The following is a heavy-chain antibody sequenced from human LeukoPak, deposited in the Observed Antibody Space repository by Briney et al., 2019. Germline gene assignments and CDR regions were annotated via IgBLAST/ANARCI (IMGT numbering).Heavy chain of an antibody. CDR2: ITQDGSET. D-gene: IGHD2-15*01. CDR3: GSTNSFSY. Sequence: GGSLRLSCAASGFAFSNYWMNWARQAPGKGLEWVANITQDGSETNYVDSVKGRFTISRDNAKNSLYLQMNSLRAEDTALYYCGSTNSFSYWGRGTLVTVSS. V-gene: IGHV3-7*01. J-gene: IGHJ4*02. CDR1: GFAFSNYW.